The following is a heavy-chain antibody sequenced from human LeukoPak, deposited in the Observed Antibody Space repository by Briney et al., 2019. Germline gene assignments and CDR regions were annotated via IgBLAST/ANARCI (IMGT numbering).Heavy chain of an antibody. V-gene: IGHV3-30*18. CDR3: AKGVVIPWYGMDV. CDR2: ISYDGSNK. J-gene: IGHJ6*02. D-gene: IGHD3-3*01. Sequence: GGSLRLSCAASGFTFSSYGMHWVRQAPGKGLEWVAVISYDGSNKYYADSVEGRFTISRDNSKNTLYLQMNSLRAEDTAVYYCAKGVVIPWYGMDVWGQGTTVTVSS. CDR1: GFTFSSYG.